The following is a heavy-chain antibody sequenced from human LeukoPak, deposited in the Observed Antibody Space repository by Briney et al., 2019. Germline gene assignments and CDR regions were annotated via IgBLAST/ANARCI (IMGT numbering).Heavy chain of an antibody. D-gene: IGHD6-13*01. V-gene: IGHV1-24*01. CDR3: ARDRREYIAAAGPPDFDY. J-gene: IGHJ4*02. CDR2: FDPEDGET. Sequence: GASVKVSCKVSGYTLTELSMHWVRQAPGKGLEWMGGFDPEDGETIYAQKFQGRVTMTEDTSTDTAYMELSSLRSDDTAVYYCARDRREYIAAAGPPDFDYWGQGTLVTVSS. CDR1: GYTLTELS.